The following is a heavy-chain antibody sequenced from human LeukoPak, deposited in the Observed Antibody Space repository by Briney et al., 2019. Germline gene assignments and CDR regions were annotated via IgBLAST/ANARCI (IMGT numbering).Heavy chain of an antibody. CDR2: IANDGRDK. D-gene: IGHD6-13*01. Sequence: PGGSLRLSCAASGFSFRSYAMHWVRQAPGKGREGVTVIANDGRDKKYADSVRGRFTISRDNSKNTVYLQMDSLRVEDMAVYYCAKDSKITSADYYFDYWGLGTLVTVSS. V-gene: IGHV3-30*04. CDR1: GFSFRSYA. CDR3: AKDSKITSADYYFDY. J-gene: IGHJ4*02.